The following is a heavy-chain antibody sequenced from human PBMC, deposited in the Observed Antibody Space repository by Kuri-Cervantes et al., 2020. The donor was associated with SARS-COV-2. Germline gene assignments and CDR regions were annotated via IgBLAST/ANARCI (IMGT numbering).Heavy chain of an antibody. CDR1: GYTFTSYY. CDR2: INPSGGST. J-gene: IGHJ3*02. CDR3: AREDIVVVPASYDDAFDI. D-gene: IGHD2-2*01. Sequence: ASVKVSCKASGYTFTSYYMHWVRQAPGQGLEWMGIINPSGGSTSYAQKFQGRVTMNRDTSTSTVYMELSSLRSEDTAVYYCAREDIVVVPASYDDAFDIWGQGTMVTVSS. V-gene: IGHV1-46*01.